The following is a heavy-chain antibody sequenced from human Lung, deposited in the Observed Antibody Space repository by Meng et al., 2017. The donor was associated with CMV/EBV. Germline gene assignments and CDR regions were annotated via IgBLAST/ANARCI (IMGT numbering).Heavy chain of an antibody. V-gene: IGHV3-48*03. Sequence: SMKISCAASGFIFSDYNMTWLRQAPGKGLEWVACISSSGSIKEYTDSVESRFTISSDNVKKSLYLQMNILGAEETACYYCARDFSADHHWFDAWGRGTLVTVSS. D-gene: IGHD1-14*01. CDR2: ISSSGSIK. CDR3: ARDFSADHHWFDA. J-gene: IGHJ5*02. CDR1: GFIFSDYN.